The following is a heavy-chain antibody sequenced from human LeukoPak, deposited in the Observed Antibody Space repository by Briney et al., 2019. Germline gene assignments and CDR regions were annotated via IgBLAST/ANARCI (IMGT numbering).Heavy chain of an antibody. Sequence: PGGSLRLSCAASGFTFSSYSMNWVRQAPGKGLEWVSSISSSSSYIYYADSVKGRFTISRDNAKNSLHLQMNSLRAEDTAVYYCARSYGDDAFDIWGQGTMVAVPS. CDR2: ISSSSSYI. D-gene: IGHD5-18*01. CDR1: GFTFSSYS. CDR3: ARSYGDDAFDI. J-gene: IGHJ3*02. V-gene: IGHV3-21*01.